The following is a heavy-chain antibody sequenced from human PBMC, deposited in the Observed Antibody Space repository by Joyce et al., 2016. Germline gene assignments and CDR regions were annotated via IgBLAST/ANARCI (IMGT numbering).Heavy chain of an antibody. J-gene: IGHJ4*02. CDR3: ASGFNFKGRSFFDY. V-gene: IGHV4-30-2*01. CDR1: GASVSSGGYS. Sequence: QLQLQESGSGLVKPSQTLSLTCAVSGASVSSGGYSWSWIRQPPGKGLEWIGYIDENGCTYDNPSLKSRVTISVDMSKNQFSLKLASVTAADTAVYYCASGFNFKGRSFFDYWGQGALVTVSS. D-gene: IGHD3-10*01. CDR2: IDENGCT.